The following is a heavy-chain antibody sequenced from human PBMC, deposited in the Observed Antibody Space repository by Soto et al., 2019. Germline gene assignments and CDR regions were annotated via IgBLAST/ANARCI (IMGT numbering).Heavy chain of an antibody. CDR3: AKGSAAGVVSYFDY. J-gene: IGHJ4*02. Sequence: VQLVQSGAEVKKPGSSVKVSCKASGGTFSSYAMSWVRQAPGKGLEWVSAISGSGGSTYYADSVKGRFTISRDNSKNTLYLQMNSLRAEDTAVYYCAKGSAAGVVSYFDYWGQGTLVTVSS. CDR1: GGTFSSYA. CDR2: ISGSGGST. V-gene: IGHV3-23*04. D-gene: IGHD2-15*01.